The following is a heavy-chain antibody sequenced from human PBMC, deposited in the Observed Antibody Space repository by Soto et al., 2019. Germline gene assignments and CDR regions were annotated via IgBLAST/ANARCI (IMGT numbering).Heavy chain of an antibody. CDR2: IYPGDSAT. V-gene: IGHV5-51*01. Sequence: PGESLKISCKGSGYSFTSYWIGWVRQMPGKGLEWMGIIYPGDSATRYSPSFQGQVTISADKSISTAYLQWSSLKASDTAMYYCARHGRYCGGDCYLAYYYGMDVWGQGTTVTVSS. J-gene: IGHJ6*02. D-gene: IGHD2-21*02. CDR3: ARHGRYCGGDCYLAYYYGMDV. CDR1: GYSFTSYW.